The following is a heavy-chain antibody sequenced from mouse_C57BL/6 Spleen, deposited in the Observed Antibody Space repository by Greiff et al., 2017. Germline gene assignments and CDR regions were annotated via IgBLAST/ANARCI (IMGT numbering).Heavy chain of an antibody. D-gene: IGHD3-2*02. V-gene: IGHV14-1*01. CDR3: TAQATRYYAMDY. J-gene: IGHJ4*01. CDR2: IDPEDGDT. Sequence: EVQLQQSGAELVRPGASVKLSCTASGFNIKDYYMHWVKQRPEQGLEWIGRIDPEDGDTEYAPKFQGKATMTADTSSNTAYLQLSSLTSEDTAVYYCTAQATRYYAMDYWGKGTSVTVSS. CDR1: GFNIKDYY.